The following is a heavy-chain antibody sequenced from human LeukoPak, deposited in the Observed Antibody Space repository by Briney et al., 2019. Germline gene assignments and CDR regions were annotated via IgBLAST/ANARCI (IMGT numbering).Heavy chain of an antibody. Sequence: SETLSLTCSVSGGSFSTYYWSWIRQPAGKGLEWIGHIYADKTTDYNPSLKSRVTMSIDTSRNQFSLKLSPVTAADTAVYYCARDAKYYYGSRTYFFFEYWGQGTLLSVSS. D-gene: IGHD3-10*01. CDR2: IYADKTT. J-gene: IGHJ4*02. CDR1: GGSFSTYY. V-gene: IGHV4-4*07. CDR3: ARDAKYYYGSRTYFFFEY.